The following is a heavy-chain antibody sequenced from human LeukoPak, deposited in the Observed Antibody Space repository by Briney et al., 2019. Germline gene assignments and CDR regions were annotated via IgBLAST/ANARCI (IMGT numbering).Heavy chain of an antibody. CDR1: GFTFSSYA. Sequence: GESLRLSCAASGFTFSSYAMSWVRQAPGKGLEWVSGISTSGGSSSYADSVKGRFTISRDNPRNTLSMQMNSLRAEDTARYYCEIMHPYYDGSGYWVQWGQGTLVTVSS. CDR3: EIMHPYYDGSGYWVQ. CDR2: ISTSGGSS. D-gene: IGHD3-22*01. J-gene: IGHJ4*02. V-gene: IGHV3-23*01.